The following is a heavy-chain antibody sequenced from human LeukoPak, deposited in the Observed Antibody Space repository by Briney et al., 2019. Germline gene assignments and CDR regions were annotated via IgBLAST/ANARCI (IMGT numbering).Heavy chain of an antibody. J-gene: IGHJ4*02. CDR3: ARSGVAVAGTWGFDY. CDR2: IWFDGSSK. D-gene: IGHD6-19*01. Sequence: PGGSLRLSCAASRFSFNVYAMHWVRQAPGKGLEWVAVIWFDGSSKYYADSVKGRFTISRDNSKNTLYLQMNSLRAEDTAVYYCARSGVAVAGTWGFDYWGQGTLVTVSS. V-gene: IGHV3-33*01. CDR1: RFSFNVYA.